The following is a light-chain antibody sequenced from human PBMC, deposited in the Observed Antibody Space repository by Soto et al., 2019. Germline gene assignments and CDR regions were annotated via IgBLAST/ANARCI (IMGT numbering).Light chain of an antibody. V-gene: IGLV1-47*02. J-gene: IGLJ1*01. Sequence: QSVLTQPPSVSGTPGQRVTISCSGSNSNIGKNDVYWYRHLPGTAPRLLIYVDDQRPSGVPDRFSASKSGTSASLAISGLRSDDEADYYCAAWDDSLSAFVFATGTKLT. CDR1: NSNIGKND. CDR3: AAWDDSLSAFV. CDR2: VDD.